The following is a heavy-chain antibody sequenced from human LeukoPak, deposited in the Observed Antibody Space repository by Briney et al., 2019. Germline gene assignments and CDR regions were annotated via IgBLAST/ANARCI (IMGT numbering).Heavy chain of an antibody. CDR1: GFTVNNAW. V-gene: IGHV3-15*01. J-gene: IGHJ4*02. D-gene: IGHD3-22*01. Sequence: SGGSLRLSCAASGFTVNNAWMTWVRQAPGKGLEWVGRIKSKTDGETTDYAAPVKGRFTISRDDSKNTLYLQMNSLKIEDTAAYYCTTVYCDSSGYYFNYCDSWGQGTLVTVST. CDR3: TTVYCDSSGYYFNYCDS. CDR2: IKSKTDGETT.